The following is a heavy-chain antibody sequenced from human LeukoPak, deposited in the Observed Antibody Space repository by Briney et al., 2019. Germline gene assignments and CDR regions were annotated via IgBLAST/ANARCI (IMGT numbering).Heavy chain of an antibody. CDR2: INPSGGTT. CDR3: ARELISGDWTWDI. CDR1: GYTFTSYS. D-gene: IGHD2-21*02. V-gene: IGHV1-46*01. J-gene: IGHJ3*02. Sequence: ASAKVSCKASGYTFTSYSLNWVRQAPGQGLEWMGTINPSGGTTNYAQKFQGRITMTRDTSTSTVYMELSSLRSEDTAVYYCARELISGDWTWDIWGQGTMVTVSS.